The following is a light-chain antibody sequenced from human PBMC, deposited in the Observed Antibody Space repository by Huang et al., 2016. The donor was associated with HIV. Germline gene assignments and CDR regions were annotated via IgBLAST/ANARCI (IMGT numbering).Light chain of an antibody. CDR1: RSVSSN. CDR2: GSS. J-gene: IGKJ4*01. V-gene: IGKV3-15*01. Sequence: IVMTQSPATLSVSPGERVPFSCRATRSVSSNLACYQQRPCQAPRLLIYGSSTRAPGIPARFIGSGSGTDFSLTISSLQSEDFALYYCQQYNNWLLSFGGGTRVDI. CDR3: QQYNNWLLS.